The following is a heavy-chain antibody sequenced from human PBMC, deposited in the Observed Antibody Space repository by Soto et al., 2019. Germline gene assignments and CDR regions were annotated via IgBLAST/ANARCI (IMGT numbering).Heavy chain of an antibody. CDR1: GGSVTNSSYY. V-gene: IGHV4-39*01. D-gene: IGHD1-20*01. J-gene: IGHJ4*02. Sequence: SETLSLTCTVSGGSVTNSSYYWGWIRQSPGKGLEWIGSVYYRGRSYSKSSVKSRVTISVDTSKNQFSLNLKSVTASDTAVYFCVRQRNTVITQADFDYWGPGAMLTVYS. CDR3: VRQRNTVITQADFDY. CDR2: VYYRGRS.